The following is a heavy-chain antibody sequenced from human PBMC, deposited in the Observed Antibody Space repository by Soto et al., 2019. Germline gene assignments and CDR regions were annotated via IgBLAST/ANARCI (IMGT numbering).Heavy chain of an antibody. CDR3: AREMIVVVIKGARGFDY. D-gene: IGHD3-22*01. J-gene: IGHJ4*02. Sequence: PGGSLRLSCAASGFTFSSYWMSWVRQAPGKGLEWAANIKQDGSEKYYVDSVKGRFTISRDNAKNSLYLQMNSLRAEDTAVYYCAREMIVVVIKGARGFDYWGQGTLVTVSS. CDR1: GFTFSSYW. V-gene: IGHV3-7*03. CDR2: IKQDGSEK.